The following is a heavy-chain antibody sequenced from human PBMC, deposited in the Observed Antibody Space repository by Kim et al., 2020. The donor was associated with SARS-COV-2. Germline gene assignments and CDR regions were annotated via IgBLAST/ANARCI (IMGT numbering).Heavy chain of an antibody. D-gene: IGHD2-2*01. CDR3: VKDRGTTWPNGLHV. J-gene: IGHJ6*02. CDR1: GFTFNTYI. Sequence: GGSLRLSCSASGFTFNTYILHWVRQAPGKGLEYVSGIASDGVNRYYSDAVMGRFTISRDNSKNTFYLQLNILRPEDTALYYCVKDRGTTWPNGLHVWGQG. V-gene: IGHV3-64D*09. CDR2: IASDGVNR.